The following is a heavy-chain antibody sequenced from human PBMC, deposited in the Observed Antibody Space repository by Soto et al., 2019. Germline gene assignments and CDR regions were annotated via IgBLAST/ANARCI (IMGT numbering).Heavy chain of an antibody. CDR2: INSDGSRT. D-gene: IGHD2-15*01. V-gene: IGHV3-74*01. CDR1: GVTLSSYW. CDR3: AREACSGGSYFYVGQDY. Sequence: GAAQRLSCAASGVTLSSYWMHGGRQPPGKGQVRVLRINSDGSRTSYADFVKSRFTISRANAKNTLDLQISSLRAEDTDVYYCAREACSGGSYFYVGQDYWGQGTLVTVSS. J-gene: IGHJ4*02.